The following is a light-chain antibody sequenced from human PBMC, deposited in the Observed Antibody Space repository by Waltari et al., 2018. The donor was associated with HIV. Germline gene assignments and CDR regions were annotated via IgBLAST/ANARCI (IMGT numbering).Light chain of an antibody. J-gene: IGLJ1*01. CDR3: QSHDNKIFYV. Sequence: NFILTQPHSVSESPGTTVTISCTRSSGNIASSYVPWYQQRPGSSPTTVIYANNQRPSGVPDRFSGSIDSSSNSASLTISGLRTEDEADYYCQSHDNKIFYVFGGGTYVTVL. V-gene: IGLV6-57*01. CDR1: SGNIASSY. CDR2: ANN.